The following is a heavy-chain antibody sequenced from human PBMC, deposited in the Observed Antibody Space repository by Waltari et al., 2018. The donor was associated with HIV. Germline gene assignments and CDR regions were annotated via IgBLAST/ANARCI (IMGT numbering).Heavy chain of an antibody. V-gene: IGHV4-34*01. CDR3: ARGSGYSYGPYFDY. CDR2: INHSGST. J-gene: IGHJ4*02. CDR1: GGSFSGYY. D-gene: IGHD5-18*01. Sequence: QVQLQQWGAGLLKPSETLSLTCAVYGGSFSGYYWSWIRQPPGKGLEWIGEINHSGSTNYNPSLKSRVTISVDTSKNQFSLKLSSVTAADTAVYYCARGSGYSYGPYFDYWGQGTLVTVSS.